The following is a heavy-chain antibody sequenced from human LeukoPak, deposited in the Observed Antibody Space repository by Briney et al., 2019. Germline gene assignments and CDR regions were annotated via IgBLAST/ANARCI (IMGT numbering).Heavy chain of an antibody. CDR2: IKSKVDGGTT. Sequence: PGGSLRLSWAVSGFTFSNAWMSWVRQAPGKGLEWVGRIKSKVDGGTTDYAAPVEGRFTISRDDSINTLYLQMNSLKTADTAVYYCTTGGSGSYYFAAVDYWGQATLVTVSS. CDR1: GFTFSNAW. J-gene: IGHJ4*02. CDR3: TTGGSGSYYFAAVDY. D-gene: IGHD3-10*01. V-gene: IGHV3-15*01.